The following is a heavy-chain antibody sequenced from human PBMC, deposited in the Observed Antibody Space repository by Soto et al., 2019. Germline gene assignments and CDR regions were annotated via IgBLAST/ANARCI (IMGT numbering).Heavy chain of an antibody. CDR3: AKDNRAYAMDL. CDR2: INDNSQNI. D-gene: IGHD2-21*01. J-gene: IGHJ6*02. V-gene: IGHV3-48*02. Sequence: EVQVVESGGGLVQPGGSLRLSCATSGFPFSNYGMNWVRQAPGKGLEWISYINDNSQNIYYADSVKGRFTISRDSAKNSLSLQMNSLRDEDTAMYYCAKDNRAYAMDLWGQGTTVTVSS. CDR1: GFPFSNYG.